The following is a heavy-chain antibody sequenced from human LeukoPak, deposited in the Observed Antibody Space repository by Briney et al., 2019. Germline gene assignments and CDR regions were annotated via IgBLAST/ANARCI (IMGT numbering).Heavy chain of an antibody. CDR2: IYYSGYT. J-gene: IGHJ6*03. V-gene: IGHV4-61*08. D-gene: IGHD3-16*01. CDR1: GFSLSTSGMC. Sequence: ESGPALVKPTQTLTLTCTFSGFSLSTSGMCVSWIRQPPGKGLKWIGNIYYSGYTTYSPSLRSRVTISVDTSKNQFSLKLSSVTAADTAVYYCARETSQKGAHYMDVWGKGTTITISS. CDR3: ARETSQKGAHYMDV.